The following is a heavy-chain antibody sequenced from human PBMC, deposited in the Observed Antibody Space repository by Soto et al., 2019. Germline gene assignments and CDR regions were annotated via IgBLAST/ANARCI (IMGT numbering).Heavy chain of an antibody. Sequence: EVQLVESGGGLVQPGGSLRLSCVGSGFTYEDSAMHWVRQVSGKGLEWVSGIGWNSGSVGYVDSVKGRFTISRDNAKNSLYLQMNSLRPEDTALNYCAKDRRGYYGSGSLDYWGLGTLVTVSS. J-gene: IGHJ4*02. CDR3: AKDRRGYYGSGSLDY. V-gene: IGHV3-9*01. CDR1: GFTYEDSA. CDR2: IGWNSGSV. D-gene: IGHD3-10*01.